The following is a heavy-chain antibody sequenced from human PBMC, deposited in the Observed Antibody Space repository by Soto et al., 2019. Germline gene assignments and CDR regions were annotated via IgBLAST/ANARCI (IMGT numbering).Heavy chain of an antibody. CDR2: ISGSGGST. V-gene: IGHV3-23*01. CDR3: AKVYGYYDSSGYYYGPLWQGMDV. J-gene: IGHJ6*02. CDR1: GFTFTSYA. D-gene: IGHD3-22*01. Sequence: PGGSLRLSCAASGFTFTSYAMNWVRQAPGKGLEWVSGISGSGGSTYYGDSVKGRFTISRDNPKNTQYLQMNSLRAEDTAVYYCAKVYGYYDSSGYYYGPLWQGMDVWGQGTTVTVSS.